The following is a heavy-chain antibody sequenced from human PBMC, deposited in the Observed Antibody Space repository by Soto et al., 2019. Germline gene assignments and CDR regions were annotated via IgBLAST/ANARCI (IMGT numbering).Heavy chain of an antibody. CDR1: GGSISSYY. CDR2: IYYSGST. CDR3: ARDLRFRFLEWFGWFDP. J-gene: IGHJ5*02. Sequence: PSETLSLTCTVSGGSISSYYWSWIRQPPGKGLEWIGYIYYSGSTNYNPSLKSRVTISVDTSKNQFSLKLSSVTAADTAVYYCARDLRFRFLEWFGWFDPWGQGTLVTVSS. V-gene: IGHV4-59*01. D-gene: IGHD3-3*01.